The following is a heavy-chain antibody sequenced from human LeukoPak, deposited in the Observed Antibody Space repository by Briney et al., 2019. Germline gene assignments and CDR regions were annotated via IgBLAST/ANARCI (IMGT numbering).Heavy chain of an antibody. CDR1: GYTFTSYD. D-gene: IGHD6-13*01. CDR3: ARVPRGAAADYYYYGMDV. J-gene: IGHJ6*02. V-gene: IGHV1-8*01. CDR2: MNPNSGNT. Sequence: ASVKVPCKASGYTFTSYDINWVRQATGQGLEWMGWMNPNSGNTGYAQKFQGRVTMTRNTSISTAYMEPSSLRSEDTAVYYCARVPRGAAADYYYYGMDVWGQGTTVTVSS.